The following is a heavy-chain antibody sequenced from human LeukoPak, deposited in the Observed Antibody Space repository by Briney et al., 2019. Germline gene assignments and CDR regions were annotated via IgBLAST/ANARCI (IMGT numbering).Heavy chain of an antibody. CDR2: VNGRGATT. CDR1: GFTFSDYA. Sequence: GGSLSLSCAASGFASGFTFSDYAVSWVRQAPGKGPEWVASVNGRGATTYYADSVRGRFTISRDNSNNTLYLQMISLGADDTAVYFCAKAPATGEGYYFYYMDVWGKGTTVTVSS. CDR3: AKAPATGEGYYFYYMDV. J-gene: IGHJ6*03. V-gene: IGHV3-23*01. D-gene: IGHD7-27*01.